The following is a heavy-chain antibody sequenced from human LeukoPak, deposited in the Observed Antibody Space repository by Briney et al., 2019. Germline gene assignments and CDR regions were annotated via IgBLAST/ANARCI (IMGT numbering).Heavy chain of an antibody. V-gene: IGHV4-59*01. CDR1: GGSISSYY. CDR2: IYYSGST. J-gene: IGHJ4*02. Sequence: PSETLSLTCTVSGGSISSYYWSWIRQPPGKGLEWIGYIYYSGSTNYNPSLKSRVTISVDTSKNQFSLKLSSVTAADTAVYCCARGSSGYYYDCWGQGTLVTVSS. CDR3: ARGSSGYYYDC. D-gene: IGHD3-22*01.